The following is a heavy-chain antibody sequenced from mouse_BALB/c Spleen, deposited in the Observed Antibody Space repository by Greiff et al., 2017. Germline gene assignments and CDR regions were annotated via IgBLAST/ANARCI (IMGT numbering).Heavy chain of an antibody. CDR2: INSNGGST. D-gene: IGHD2-4*01. J-gene: IGHJ2*01. Sequence: EVQRVESGGGLVQPGGSLKLSCAASGFTFSSYGMSWVRQTPDKRLELVATINSNGGSTYYPDSVKGRFTISRDNAKNTLYLQMSSLKSEDTAMYYCARYDYGDAGYFDYWGQGTTLTVSS. CDR1: GFTFSSYG. V-gene: IGHV5-6-3*01. CDR3: ARYDYGDAGYFDY.